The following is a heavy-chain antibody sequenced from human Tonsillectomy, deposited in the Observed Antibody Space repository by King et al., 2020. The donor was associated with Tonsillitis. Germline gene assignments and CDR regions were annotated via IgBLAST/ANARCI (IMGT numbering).Heavy chain of an antibody. V-gene: IGHV3-13*01. Sequence: VQLVESGGGLVQPGGSLRLSCAASGFTFSSYDMHWVRQATGKVLEWVSAIGTAGDTYYPGSVKGRFTISRENAKNSLYLQMNSLRAGDTAVYYCARVRGAAADAFDIWGQGTMVTVSS. CDR3: ARVRGAAADAFDI. J-gene: IGHJ3*02. CDR1: GFTFSSYD. D-gene: IGHD6-13*01. CDR2: IGTAGDT.